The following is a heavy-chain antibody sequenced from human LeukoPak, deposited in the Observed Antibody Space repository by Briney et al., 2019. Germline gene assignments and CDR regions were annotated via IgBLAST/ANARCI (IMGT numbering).Heavy chain of an antibody. V-gene: IGHV3-9*01. CDR1: GFAFHNYA. Sequence: GGSLRLSCVGSGFAFHNYAMHWVRRPPGKGLEWVSAINWNSDTKAYADSVKGRFTISRDRARNSLYLQMDSLRPEDTALYYCAKDTGGNGAYFYAMDVWGQGTSVTVS. J-gene: IGHJ6*02. D-gene: IGHD4-23*01. CDR2: INWNSDTK. CDR3: AKDTGGNGAYFYAMDV.